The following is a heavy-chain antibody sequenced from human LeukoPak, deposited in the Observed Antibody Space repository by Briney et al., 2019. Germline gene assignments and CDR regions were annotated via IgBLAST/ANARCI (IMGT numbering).Heavy chain of an antibody. J-gene: IGHJ4*02. D-gene: IGHD5-18*01. CDR3: ASRGYSYGYSYQDY. V-gene: IGHV4-34*01. Sequence: SETLSLTCAVYGGTFSGYYWSWIRQPPGKRLEWVGESNDSGGTNYNPSLKSRVTISADKPKNQVSLKLTSVTAADTAVYYCASRGYSYGYSYQDYWGQGTLVTVSS. CDR1: GGTFSGYY. CDR2: SNDSGGT.